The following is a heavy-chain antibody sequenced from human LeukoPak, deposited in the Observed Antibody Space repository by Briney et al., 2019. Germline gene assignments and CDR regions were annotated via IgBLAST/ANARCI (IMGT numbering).Heavy chain of an antibody. CDR1: GYTFTSYA. Sequence: GSSVKVSCKASGYTFTSYAMHWVRQAPGQRLEWMGWINAGNGNTKYSQKFQGRVTITRDTSASTAYMELSSLRSEDTAVYYCARDRDYWGLYYYGMDVWGQGTTVTVSS. D-gene: IGHD2/OR15-2a*01. V-gene: IGHV1-3*01. CDR2: INAGNGNT. J-gene: IGHJ6*02. CDR3: ARDRDYWGLYYYGMDV.